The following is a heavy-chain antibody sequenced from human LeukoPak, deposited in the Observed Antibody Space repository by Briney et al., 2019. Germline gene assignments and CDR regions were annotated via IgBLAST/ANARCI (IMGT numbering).Heavy chain of an antibody. Sequence: GGSLRLSCAASGFTFSSYEMNWVRQAPGKGLEYVSAISNNGGSTYYTNSVKGRFAISRDNSKNTLYLQMGSLRAEDMAVYYCARRSSGNYPYSYFDYWGQGTLVTVSS. CDR3: ARRSSGNYPYSYFDY. CDR1: GFTFSSYE. CDR2: ISNNGGST. D-gene: IGHD1-26*01. J-gene: IGHJ4*02. V-gene: IGHV3-64*01.